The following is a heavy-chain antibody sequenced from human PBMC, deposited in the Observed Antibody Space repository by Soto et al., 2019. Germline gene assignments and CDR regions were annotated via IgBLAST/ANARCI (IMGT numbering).Heavy chain of an antibody. V-gene: IGHV4-4*07. D-gene: IGHD3-3*01. Sequence: PSETLSLTCTVSGGSISCFCWTWIRQPAGKGLEWIGRVYSSGGTHYSPSLKSRVTISLDTSKNQFSPRLLSVTDADTAVYYCARGQRFSDWFDPWGQGTLVTVSS. CDR2: VYSSGGT. CDR1: GGSISCFC. J-gene: IGHJ5*02. CDR3: ARGQRFSDWFDP.